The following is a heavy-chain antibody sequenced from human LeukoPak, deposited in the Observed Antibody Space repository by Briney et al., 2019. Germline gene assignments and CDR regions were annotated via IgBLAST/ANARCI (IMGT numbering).Heavy chain of an antibody. D-gene: IGHD1-26*01. J-gene: IGHJ4*02. CDR1: GYSISSGYY. Sequence: SETLSLTCAVSGYSISSGYYWSWIRPPPGKGLEWIGYISYSGSTNNNPSLKSRVTISVDTSKNQFSLKLTSVTAADTAVYYCARVRGGTYSLYHFDYWGQGTLVTVSS. V-gene: IGHV4-61*01. CDR2: ISYSGST. CDR3: ARVRGGTYSLYHFDY.